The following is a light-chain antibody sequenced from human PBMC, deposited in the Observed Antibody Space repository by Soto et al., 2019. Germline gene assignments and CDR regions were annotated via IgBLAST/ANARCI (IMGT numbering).Light chain of an antibody. CDR3: QQGDKFPLT. CDR1: QGISSS. Sequence: DIQMTQSPPSVSASVGDNVTVSCRASQGISSSLAWYQQKPGKAPKLLIYGASTVQSGVPSRFSGSGSATDFTHTIRSLQPEDFATYYCQQGDKFPLTFGQGTRVDI. V-gene: IGKV1-12*01. CDR2: GAS. J-gene: IGKJ2*01.